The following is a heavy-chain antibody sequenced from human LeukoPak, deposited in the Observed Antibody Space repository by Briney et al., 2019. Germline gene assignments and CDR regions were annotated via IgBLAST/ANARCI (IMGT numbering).Heavy chain of an antibody. CDR2: INPHSGGT. CDR3: ARLHTSGDNN. J-gene: IGHJ4*02. Sequence: GSVRVSCKASGDTFTGYHMHWVRQAPGQGVECMGWINPHSGGTNYAQKFQGRVTMTMDTSFITAYMELSRLRSDDTAVYYCARLHTSGDNNWGQGTLVTVSS. CDR1: GDTFTGYH. V-gene: IGHV1-2*02. D-gene: IGHD6-19*01.